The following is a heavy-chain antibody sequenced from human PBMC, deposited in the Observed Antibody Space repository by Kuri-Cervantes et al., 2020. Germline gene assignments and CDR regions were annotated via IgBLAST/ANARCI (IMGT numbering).Heavy chain of an antibody. V-gene: IGHV3-23*01. CDR3: AKPEGVVGYYGLVDFQH. D-gene: IGHD3-22*01. J-gene: IGHJ1*01. CDR2: ISGSGGST. Sequence: GESLKISCAASGFSFNNYAMSWVRQAPGKGLEWVSAISGSGGSTYYADSVKGRFTISRDNAKNSLYLQMDSLRAEDTALYYCAKPEGVVGYYGLVDFQHWGQGTLVTVSS. CDR1: GFSFNNYA.